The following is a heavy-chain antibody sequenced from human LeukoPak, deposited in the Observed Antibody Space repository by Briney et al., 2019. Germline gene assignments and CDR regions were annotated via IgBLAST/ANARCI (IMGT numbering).Heavy chain of an antibody. CDR3: ARDIGATNWFDP. D-gene: IGHD1-26*01. J-gene: IGHJ5*02. V-gene: IGHV3-23*01. CDR2: ISGNSEYT. CDR1: GFTFGSYA. Sequence: PGGSLRLSCAASGFTFGSYAMSWVRQAPGKGLEWVSAISGNSEYTYYADSVKGRFTISRDNSKNTLYLQMNSLRAEDTAVYYCARDIGATNWFDPWGQGTLVTVSS.